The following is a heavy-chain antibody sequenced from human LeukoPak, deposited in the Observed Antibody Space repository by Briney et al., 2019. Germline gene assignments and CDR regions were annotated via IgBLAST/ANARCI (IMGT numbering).Heavy chain of an antibody. J-gene: IGHJ4*02. CDR3: ARGLTTVTTPDY. V-gene: IGHV3-21*01. D-gene: IGHD4-17*01. CDR1: GFTFSSYS. CDR2: ISSSSSYI. Sequence: PGGSLRLSCAASGFTFSSYSMNWVRQAPGKGLEWVSSISSSSSYIYYADSVKGRFTISRDNAKNSLYLQMNSLRAEDTAVYYCARGLTTVTTPDYWGQGTLVTVSS.